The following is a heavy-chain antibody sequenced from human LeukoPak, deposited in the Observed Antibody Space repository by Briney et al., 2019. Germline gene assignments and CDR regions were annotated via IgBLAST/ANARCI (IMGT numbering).Heavy chain of an antibody. CDR2: IYYSGST. D-gene: IGHD1-14*01. CDR3: ARVSRTSYYYYGMDV. CDR1: GGSVSSGSYY. Sequence: SETLSLTCTVSGGSVSSGSYYWSWIRQPPGKGLEWIGYIYYSGSTYYNPSLKSRVTISVDTSKNQFSLKLSSVTAADTAVYYCARVSRTSYYYYGMDVWGQGTTVTVTS. V-gene: IGHV4-30-4*01. J-gene: IGHJ6*02.